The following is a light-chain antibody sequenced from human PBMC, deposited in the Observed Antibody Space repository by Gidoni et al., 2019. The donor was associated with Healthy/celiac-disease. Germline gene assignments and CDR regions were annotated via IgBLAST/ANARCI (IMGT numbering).Light chain of an antibody. CDR2: DAS. Sequence: EILLTQSPATLSLSPGERATLSCRASQSVSSYLAWYQQKPGQAPRLLIYDASTRAPGSPARLSGSGSGPGFTLTISSLEPEDFAVYYCQRRSNCPLYTFGQGTKLEIK. V-gene: IGKV3-11*01. J-gene: IGKJ2*01. CDR1: QSVSSY. CDR3: QRRSNCPLYT.